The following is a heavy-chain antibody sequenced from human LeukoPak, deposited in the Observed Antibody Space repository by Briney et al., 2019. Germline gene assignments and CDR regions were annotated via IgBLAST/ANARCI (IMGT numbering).Heavy chain of an antibody. Sequence: GGSLRLSCAASGFTFSSYSMNWVRQAPGKGLEWVSYISSSSSTIYYADSVKGRFTISRANAKNSLYLQMNSLRAEDTAVYYCARGNTVLSHYYYGMDVWGQGTTVTVSS. CDR3: ARGNTVLSHYYYGMDV. D-gene: IGHD4-17*01. CDR2: ISSSSSTI. V-gene: IGHV3-48*04. CDR1: GFTFSSYS. J-gene: IGHJ6*02.